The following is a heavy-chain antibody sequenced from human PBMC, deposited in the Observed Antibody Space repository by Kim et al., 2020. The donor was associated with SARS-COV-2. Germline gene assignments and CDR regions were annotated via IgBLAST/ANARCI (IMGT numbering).Heavy chain of an antibody. CDR3: AREGERITMIVVVIGAF. CDR1: GFTFSSYA. D-gene: IGHD3-22*01. Sequence: GGSLRLSCAASGFTFSSYAMHWVRQAPGKGLEWVAVISYDGSNKYYADSVKGRFTISRDNSKNTLYLQMNSLRAEDTAVYYCAREGERITMIVVVIGAF. V-gene: IGHV3-30*04. J-gene: IGHJ3*01. CDR2: ISYDGSNK.